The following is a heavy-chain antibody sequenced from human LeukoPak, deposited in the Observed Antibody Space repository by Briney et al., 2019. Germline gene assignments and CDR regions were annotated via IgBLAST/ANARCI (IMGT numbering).Heavy chain of an antibody. Sequence: SETLSLTCAVYGGSFSGYYWSWIRQPPGKGLEWIGEINNSGSTNYNPSLKSRVTISVDTSKNQCSLKLSSVTAADTAVYYCARVGTVTTPDYWGQGTLVTASS. CDR3: ARVGTVTTPDY. V-gene: IGHV4-34*01. CDR2: INNSGST. D-gene: IGHD4-17*01. CDR1: GGSFSGYY. J-gene: IGHJ4*02.